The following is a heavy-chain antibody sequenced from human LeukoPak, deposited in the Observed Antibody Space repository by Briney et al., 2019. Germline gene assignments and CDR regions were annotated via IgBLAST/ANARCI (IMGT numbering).Heavy chain of an antibody. Sequence: RASVKVSCKASGGTFSSYAISWVRQAPGQGLEWMGGIIPIFGTANYAQKFQGRVTITADESTSTVYMELSSLRSEDTAVYYCARDLEPYCSSFSCYKAYWGQGTLVTVSS. CDR2: IIPIFGTA. CDR3: ARDLEPYCSSFSCYKAY. J-gene: IGHJ4*02. D-gene: IGHD2-2*02. V-gene: IGHV1-69*13. CDR1: GGTFSSYA.